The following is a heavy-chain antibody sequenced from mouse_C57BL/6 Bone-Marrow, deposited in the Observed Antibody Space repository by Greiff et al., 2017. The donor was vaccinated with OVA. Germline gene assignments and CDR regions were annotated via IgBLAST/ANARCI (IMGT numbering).Heavy chain of an antibody. CDR2: ILPSIGRT. D-gene: IGHD1-1*01. CDR3: ARTTVVGNWYFDV. CDR1: DSEVFPIAY. V-gene: IGHV15-2*01. Sequence: QVQLQQSGSELRRPGSSVKLSCKDFDSEVFPIAYMSWVRQKPGHGFEWIGGILPSIGRTIYGEKFEDKATLDADTLSNTAYLELNSLTSEDSAIYYCARTTVVGNWYFDVWGTGTTVTVSS. J-gene: IGHJ1*03.